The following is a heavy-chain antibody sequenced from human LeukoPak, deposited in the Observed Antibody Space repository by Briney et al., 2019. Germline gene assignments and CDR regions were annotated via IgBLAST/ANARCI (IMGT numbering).Heavy chain of an antibody. Sequence: SVTVSCKASGGTFSSYAISWVRQAPGQGLEWMGGIIPIFGTANYAQKFQGRVTITADESTSTAYMELSSLRSEDTAVYYCARDLYRGSSGWFDYWGQGTLVTVSS. J-gene: IGHJ4*02. CDR1: GGTFSSYA. V-gene: IGHV1-69*13. D-gene: IGHD6-19*01. CDR3: ARDLYRGSSGWFDY. CDR2: IIPIFGTA.